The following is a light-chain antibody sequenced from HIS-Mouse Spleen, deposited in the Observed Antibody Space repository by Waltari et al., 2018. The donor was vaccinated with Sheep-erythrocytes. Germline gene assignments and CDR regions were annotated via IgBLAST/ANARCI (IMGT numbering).Light chain of an antibody. CDR3: CSYAGSYNHV. CDR1: SSDVGGYNY. Sequence: QSALTQPRSVSGSPGQSGTISCPGTSSDVGGYNYVSWYQQHPGKAPQLMIYDVSKRPSGVPDRFSGSQSGNTASLTISGLQAEDEADYYCCSYAGSYNHVFATGTKVTVL. CDR2: DVS. J-gene: IGLJ1*01. V-gene: IGLV2-11*01.